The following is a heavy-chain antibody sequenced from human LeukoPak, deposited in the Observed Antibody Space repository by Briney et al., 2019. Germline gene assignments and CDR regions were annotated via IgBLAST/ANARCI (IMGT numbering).Heavy chain of an antibody. CDR2: ISYDGSNK. D-gene: IGHD2-15*01. Sequence: GGSLRLSCAASGFTFSSYGMHWVRQAPGKGLEWVAVISYDGSNKYYADSVKGRFTISRDNSKNTLYLQMNSLRAEDTAVYYCAKDSARYCSGGSCHNWFDPWGQGTLVTVSS. J-gene: IGHJ5*02. CDR1: GFTFSSYG. CDR3: AKDSARYCSGGSCHNWFDP. V-gene: IGHV3-30*18.